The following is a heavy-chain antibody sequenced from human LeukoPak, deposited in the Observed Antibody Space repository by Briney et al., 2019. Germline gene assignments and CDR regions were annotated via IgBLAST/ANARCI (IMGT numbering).Heavy chain of an antibody. CDR3: ARAYSSGWYHWFDP. CDR2: INHSGST. V-gene: IGHV4-34*01. Sequence: SETLSLTCAVYGRSFSGYYWSWIRQPPGKGLEWIGEINHSGSTNYNPSLKSRVTISVDTSKNQFSLKLSSVTAADTAVYYCARAYSSGWYHWFDPWGQGTLVTVSS. J-gene: IGHJ5*02. D-gene: IGHD6-19*01. CDR1: GRSFSGYY.